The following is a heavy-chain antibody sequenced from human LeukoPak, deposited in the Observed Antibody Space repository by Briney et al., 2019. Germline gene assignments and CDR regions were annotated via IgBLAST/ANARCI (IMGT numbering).Heavy chain of an antibody. V-gene: IGHV3-21*01. CDR1: GFTFSSYS. CDR3: ARGPFVAAAVLGY. D-gene: IGHD6-13*01. J-gene: IGHJ4*02. Sequence: GGSLRLSCAASGFTFSSYSMNWVRQAPGKGPEWVSSISSSSSYIYYADSVKGRFTISRDNAKNSLYLQMNSLRAADTAVYYCARGPFVAAAVLGYWGQGTLVTVSS. CDR2: ISSSSSYI.